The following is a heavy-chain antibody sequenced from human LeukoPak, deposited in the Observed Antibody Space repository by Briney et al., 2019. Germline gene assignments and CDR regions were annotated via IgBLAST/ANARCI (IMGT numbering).Heavy chain of an antibody. V-gene: IGHV3-23*01. D-gene: IGHD3-10*01. CDR1: RFTFSSYG. CDR2: ISGSGDAT. J-gene: IGHJ4*02. Sequence: QPGRSLRLSCAASRFTFSSYGMHWVRQAPGKGLEWVSTISGSGDATYYAASVKGRFTISRDNSKSTLYLQMNSLRAEDTALYYCARAYYYDSGSYYGHFDYWGRGTLVTVSS. CDR3: ARAYYYDSGSYYGHFDY.